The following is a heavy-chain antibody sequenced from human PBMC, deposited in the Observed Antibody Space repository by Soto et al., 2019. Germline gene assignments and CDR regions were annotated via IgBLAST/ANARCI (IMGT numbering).Heavy chain of an antibody. D-gene: IGHD3-22*01. CDR1: GYSFTSYW. Sequence: EVQLVQSGAEVKKPGESLKISCKGSGYSFTSYWIGWVRQMPGKGLEWMGIIYPGDSDTRYSPSFQGQVTISADKSISTAYLQWSSLKASDTAMYYCARQYYYDSSGPPERSLEDYYGMDVWGQGTTVTVSS. CDR3: ARQYYYDSSGPPERSLEDYYGMDV. CDR2: IYPGDSDT. J-gene: IGHJ6*02. V-gene: IGHV5-51*01.